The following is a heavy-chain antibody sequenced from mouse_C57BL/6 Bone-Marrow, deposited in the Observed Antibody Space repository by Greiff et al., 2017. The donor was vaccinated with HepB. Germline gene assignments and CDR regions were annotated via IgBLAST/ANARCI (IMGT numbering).Heavy chain of an antibody. D-gene: IGHD1-1*01. CDR1: GFTFSNYW. V-gene: IGHV6-3*01. CDR3: TGGDGSRGYFDY. CDR2: IRLKSDNYAT. J-gene: IGHJ2*01. Sequence: EVQRVESGGGLVQPGGSMKLSCVASGFTFSNYWMNWVRQSPEKGLEWVAQIRLKSDNYATHYAESVKGRFTISRDDSKSSVYLQMNNLRAEDTGIYYCTGGDGSRGYFDYWGQGTTLTVSS.